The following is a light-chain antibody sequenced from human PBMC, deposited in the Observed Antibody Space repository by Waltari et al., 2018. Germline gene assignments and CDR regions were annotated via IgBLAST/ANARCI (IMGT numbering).Light chain of an antibody. Sequence: QSALSQPASVSGSPGQSITISCTGASSDVGGHDYVSWYQQHPGKAPKLIIRDVNNRPAGVSNRFSGSKSRNTSSLTISGLQAEDEADYYCSSYSTSSSLILFGEGTKVTVL. CDR1: SSDVGGHDY. CDR2: DVN. J-gene: IGLJ2*01. CDR3: SSYSTSSSLIL. V-gene: IGLV2-14*03.